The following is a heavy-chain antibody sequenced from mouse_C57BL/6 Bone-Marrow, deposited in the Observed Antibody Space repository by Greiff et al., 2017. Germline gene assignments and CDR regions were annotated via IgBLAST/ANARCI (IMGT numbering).Heavy chain of an antibody. Sequence: EVKLVESGGGLVQPGGSLKLSCAASGFPFSDYGMEWVRQAPRKGPEWVAFISNLAYSIYYADPVTGRFTITRENATNTLYLEMSSLKSEDTAMSDGARAPGGAMDYWGQGTSVTVSS. J-gene: IGHJ4*01. CDR3: ARAPGGAMDY. D-gene: IGHD3-1*01. V-gene: IGHV5-15*01. CDR1: GFPFSDYG. CDR2: ISNLAYSI.